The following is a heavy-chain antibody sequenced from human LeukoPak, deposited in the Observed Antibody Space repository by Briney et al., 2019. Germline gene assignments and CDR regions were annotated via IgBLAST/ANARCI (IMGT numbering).Heavy chain of an antibody. V-gene: IGHV4-39*01. CDR1: GGSISSSNYY. D-gene: IGHD3-10*01. CDR2: IYYTGST. Sequence: SETLSLTCTVSGGSISSSNYYWGWIRQPPGKGLEWIGTIYYTGSTYYNPSLKSRVTISVETSKNQFSLKLTSVAAADTAIYYCASGYYYGSGRSGMDDWGQGTTVTVSS. J-gene: IGHJ6*02. CDR3: ASGYYYGSGRSGMDD.